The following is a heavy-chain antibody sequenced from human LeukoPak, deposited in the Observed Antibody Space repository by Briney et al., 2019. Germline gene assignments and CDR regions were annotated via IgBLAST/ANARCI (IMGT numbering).Heavy chain of an antibody. J-gene: IGHJ4*02. V-gene: IGHV1-18*01. CDR3: ARLEMATTFDY. CDR1: GYTFTTYG. D-gene: IGHD5-24*01. Sequence: ASVKVSCKASGYTFTTYGISWVRQAPGQGLEWMGWISVYNGNANYVQKLQGRVTMTIDTSTSTAYMELRSLRSDDTAVYYCARLEMATTFDYWGQGTLVTVSS. CDR2: ISVYNGNA.